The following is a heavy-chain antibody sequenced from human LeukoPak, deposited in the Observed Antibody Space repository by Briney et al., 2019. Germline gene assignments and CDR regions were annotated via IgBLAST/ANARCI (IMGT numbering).Heavy chain of an antibody. CDR2: MWQEGSEK. CDR1: GFTFSSHW. CDR3: ASNQNLVSWGLDYFDY. V-gene: IGHV3-7*01. Sequence: GGSLRLSCAASGFTFSSHWMSWVRQAPGRGLEWVANMWQEGSEKYYVDSVKGRFTTSRDNAKNSLYLQMNSLRAEDTAVYYCASNQNLVSWGLDYFDYWGQGTLVTVSS. J-gene: IGHJ4*02. D-gene: IGHD7-27*01.